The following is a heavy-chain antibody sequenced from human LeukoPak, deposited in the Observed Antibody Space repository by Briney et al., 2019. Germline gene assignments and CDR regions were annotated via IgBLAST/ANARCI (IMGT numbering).Heavy chain of an antibody. D-gene: IGHD1-26*01. V-gene: IGHV4-31*03. CDR3: ARGRARWEGFDP. J-gene: IGHJ5*02. Sequence: SQSLTLTCTVSGGSISSDGFYWSRIRQHPGMGLEWIGYIYYSGSTYYNPSLKSRVTISVDTSKNQFSLKLSSVTAADTAVYYCARGRARWEGFDPWGQGTLVTVSS. CDR1: GGSISSDGFY. CDR2: IYYSGST.